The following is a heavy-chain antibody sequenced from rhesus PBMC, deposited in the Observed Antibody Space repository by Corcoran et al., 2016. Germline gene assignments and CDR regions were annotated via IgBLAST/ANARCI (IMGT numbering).Heavy chain of an antibody. CDR2: TYYRSKWSN. Sequence: QVQLQESGPGLVKPSQTLSLTGAISGDSFSSNSATWNWNRQSPTRGLEWLGRTYYRSKWSNDYAQSVENRISINPDTSKNQFSLHLNSVTPEDMAVYYCARDVHTSGHYGLDSWGQGVVVTVSS. CDR3: ARDVHTSGHYGLDS. CDR1: GDSFSSNSAT. J-gene: IGHJ6*01. V-gene: IGHV6-1*01. D-gene: IGHD2-2*01.